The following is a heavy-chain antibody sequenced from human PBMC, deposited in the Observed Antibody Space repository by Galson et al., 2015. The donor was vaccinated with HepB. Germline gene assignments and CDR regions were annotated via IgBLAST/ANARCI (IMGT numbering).Heavy chain of an antibody. CDR2: TYYRSKWYN. J-gene: IGHJ6*02. Sequence: CAISGDSVSSHSAAWNWIRQSPSRGLEWLGRTYYRSKWYNDYAVSVKSRITINPDTSKNQFSLQLNSVTPEDTAVYYCARDKRNGSGSYYKGGYYYGMDVWGQGTTVTVSS. V-gene: IGHV6-1*01. CDR3: ARDKRNGSGSYYKGGYYYGMDV. D-gene: IGHD3-10*01. CDR1: GDSVSSHSAA.